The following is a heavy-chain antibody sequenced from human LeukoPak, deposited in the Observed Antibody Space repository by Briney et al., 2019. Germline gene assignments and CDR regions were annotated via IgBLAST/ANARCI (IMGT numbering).Heavy chain of an antibody. Sequence: GGSLRLSCAASGFTFSSYAMHWVRQAPGKGLEWVAVISYDGSNKYYADSVKGRFTISRDNSKNTLYLQMNSLRAEDTAVHYCAPKAAARDYYYGMDVWGQGTTVTVSS. V-gene: IGHV3-30*04. J-gene: IGHJ6*02. D-gene: IGHD6-13*01. CDR2: ISYDGSNK. CDR3: APKAAARDYYYGMDV. CDR1: GFTFSSYA.